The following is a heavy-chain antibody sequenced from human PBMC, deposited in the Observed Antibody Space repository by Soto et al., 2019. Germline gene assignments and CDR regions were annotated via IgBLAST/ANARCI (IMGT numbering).Heavy chain of an antibody. CDR1: GYTFTGYY. Sequence: GASVKVSCKASGYTFTGYYMHWVRQAPGQGLEWMGWINPNSGGTNYAQKFQGRVTMTRDTSISTAYMELSRLRSDDTAVYYCARAGEWRYFDRLLSSTYFDYWGQGXLVTVYS. CDR3: ARAGEWRYFDRLLSSTYFDY. V-gene: IGHV1-2*02. D-gene: IGHD3-9*01. CDR2: INPNSGGT. J-gene: IGHJ4*02.